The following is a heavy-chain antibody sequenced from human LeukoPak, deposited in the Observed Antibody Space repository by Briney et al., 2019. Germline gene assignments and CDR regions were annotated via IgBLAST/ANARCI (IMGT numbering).Heavy chain of an antibody. J-gene: IGHJ6*02. CDR3: ARELGRDFQGFLVRGVEYYGMDV. Sequence: ASVKVSCKASGGTFSSYAISWVRQAPGQGLEWMGRIIPILGIANYAQKFQGRVTITADKSTSTSYMELSSLRSEDTAVYYCARELGRDFQGFLVRGVEYYGMDVWGQGTTVTVSS. CDR1: GGTFSSYA. D-gene: IGHD3-10*01. CDR2: IIPILGIA. V-gene: IGHV1-69*04.